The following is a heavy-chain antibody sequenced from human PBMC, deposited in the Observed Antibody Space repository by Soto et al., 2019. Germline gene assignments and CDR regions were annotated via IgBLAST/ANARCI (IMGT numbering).Heavy chain of an antibody. D-gene: IGHD6-6*01. CDR2: ISYDGSNK. CDR1: GFTFSSYG. V-gene: IGHV3-30*18. CDR3: AKGRAAHTPDVYFQH. Sequence: QVQLVESGGGVDQPGRSLRLSCAASGFTFSSYGMHWVRQAPGKGLEWVAVISYDGSNKYYADSVKGRFTISRDNSKNTLYLQLHSLRAEDTGVYYCAKGRAAHTPDVYFQHWGQGTLVTVSS. J-gene: IGHJ1*01.